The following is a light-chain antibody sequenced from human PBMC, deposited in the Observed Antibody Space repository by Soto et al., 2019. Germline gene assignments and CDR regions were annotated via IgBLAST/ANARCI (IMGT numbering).Light chain of an antibody. V-gene: IGKV1-39*01. J-gene: IGKJ5*01. CDR3: QQSYSTTIT. CDR2: VAS. CDR1: QSIASN. Sequence: DIQMTQSPSSLYASVGDRVTITCRASQSIASNLNWYQHIPGKAPKLLIYVASSLQSGVPSRFSASGSGTDFTLTISSLQPEDFATYYCQQSYSTTITFGQGTRLEIK.